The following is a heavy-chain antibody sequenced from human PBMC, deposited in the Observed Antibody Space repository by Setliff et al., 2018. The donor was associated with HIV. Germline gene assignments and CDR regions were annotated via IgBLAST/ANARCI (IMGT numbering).Heavy chain of an antibody. D-gene: IGHD3-10*01. Sequence: LSLTCSVSGGSIGGYSWGWIRQSPGKGLEWIGYIYPSTSANYNPSLKSRVRILLDTSKDQFSLRLTSVTAADTAVYFCARRPMVRGFGRYYFDYWGQGTLVTVSS. V-gene: IGHV4-4*09. J-gene: IGHJ4*02. CDR3: ARRPMVRGFGRYYFDY. CDR2: IYPSTSA. CDR1: GGSIGGYS.